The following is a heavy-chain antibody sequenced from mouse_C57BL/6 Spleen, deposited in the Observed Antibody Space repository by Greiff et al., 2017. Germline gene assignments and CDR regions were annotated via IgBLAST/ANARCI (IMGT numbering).Heavy chain of an antibody. J-gene: IGHJ3*01. CDR1: GYTFTSYW. CDR3: TGIYFYGSSPGWFAY. Sequence: VQLQQSGTVLARPGASVKMSCKTSGYTFTSYWMHWVKQRPGQGLEWIGAIYPGNSDTSYNQKFKGKAKLTAVTSASTAYMELSSLTTEDSAVYYCTGIYFYGSSPGWFAYWGQGTLVTVSA. V-gene: IGHV1-5*01. CDR2: IYPGNSDT. D-gene: IGHD1-1*01.